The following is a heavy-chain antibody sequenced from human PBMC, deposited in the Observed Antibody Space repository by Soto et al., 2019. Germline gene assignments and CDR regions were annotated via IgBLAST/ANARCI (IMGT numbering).Heavy chain of an antibody. CDR2: ISGSGGGT. V-gene: IGHV3-23*01. CDR3: AKFLYSGSYLFDY. J-gene: IGHJ4*02. CDR1: GFTFSSYA. Sequence: LRLSCAASGFTFSSYAMGWVRQAPGKGLEWVSAISGSGGGTYYPDSMKGRFTISRDNSKNTLYLQMNSLRAEDTAVYFCAKFLYSGSYLFDYWGQGTQVTVS. D-gene: IGHD1-26*01.